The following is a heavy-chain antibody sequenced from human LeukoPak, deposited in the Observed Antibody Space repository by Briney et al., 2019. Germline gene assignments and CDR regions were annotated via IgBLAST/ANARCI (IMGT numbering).Heavy chain of an antibody. CDR2: INPNSGGT. Sequence: ASVKVSCKASGYTFTDYYMHWVRQAPGQGLEWMGWINPNSGGTNYAQKFQGRVSMTRDTSISTAYMELSRLRPDDTAFYYCARGGRNYYDSSYHWGQGTLVTVSS. J-gene: IGHJ5*02. CDR3: ARGGRNYYDSSYH. V-gene: IGHV1-2*02. D-gene: IGHD3-22*01. CDR1: GYTFTDYY.